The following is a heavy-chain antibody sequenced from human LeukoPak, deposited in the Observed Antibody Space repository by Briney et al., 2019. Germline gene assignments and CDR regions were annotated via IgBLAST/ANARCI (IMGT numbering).Heavy chain of an antibody. CDR3: ARISSSNWYNERGAFDV. D-gene: IGHD6-13*01. CDR1: GASISSYY. Sequence: SQTLSLTCTVSGASISSYYWSWIRQPPGKGLEWIGYIHYTGTTNYNPSLKSRVTISVDTSKNQFSLKLRSVTAADTAVYYCARISSSNWYNERGAFDVWGQGTMVTVSS. J-gene: IGHJ3*01. V-gene: IGHV4-59*01. CDR2: IHYTGTT.